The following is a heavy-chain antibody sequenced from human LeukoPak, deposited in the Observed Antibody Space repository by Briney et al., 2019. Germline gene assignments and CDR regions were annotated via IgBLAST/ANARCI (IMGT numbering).Heavy chain of an antibody. V-gene: IGHV1-69*13. CDR2: IIPIFGTA. CDR1: GGTFSSYA. CDR3: ARASYYYDSSGDFGRGYYYYYGMDV. D-gene: IGHD3-22*01. J-gene: IGHJ6*02. Sequence: AASVKVSCKASGGTFSSYAISWVRQAPGQGLEWMGGIIPIFGTADYAQKFQGRVTITADESTSTAYMELSSLRSEDTAVYYCARASYYYDSSGDFGRGYYYYYGMDVWGQGTTVTVSS.